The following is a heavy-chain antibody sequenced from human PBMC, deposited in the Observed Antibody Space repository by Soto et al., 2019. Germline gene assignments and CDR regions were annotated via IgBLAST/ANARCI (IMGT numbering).Heavy chain of an antibody. CDR2: IGRGSTT. D-gene: IGHD6-13*01. CDR3: AKGILVKPPGTRAFDM. CDR1: GFTFASYA. J-gene: IGHJ3*02. V-gene: IGHV3-23*04. Sequence: EVQLVESGGELVQPGGSLRLSCAASGFTFASYAMSWVRQAPGKGLEWVSTIGRGSTTYYPDSVKGRFTISRDDSNNALYLQMNSLRAGDTAVYYCAKGILVKPPGTRAFDMWGQGTMVIVSS.